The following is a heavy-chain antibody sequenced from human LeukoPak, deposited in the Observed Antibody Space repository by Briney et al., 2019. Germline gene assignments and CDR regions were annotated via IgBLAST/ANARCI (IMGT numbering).Heavy chain of an antibody. CDR1: GFTFSTCN. J-gene: IGHJ4*02. CDR2: ISSGGRPI. Sequence: PGGSLRLSCAASGFTFSTCNMNWVRQAPGKGLEWVSYISSGGRPIYYADSVKGRFTISRDNAKNSLYLRMSSLRVEDTAIYYCARDGPTVTPSIPFDFWGQGTLVTVSS. V-gene: IGHV3-48*01. CDR3: ARDGPTVTPSIPFDF. D-gene: IGHD4-17*01.